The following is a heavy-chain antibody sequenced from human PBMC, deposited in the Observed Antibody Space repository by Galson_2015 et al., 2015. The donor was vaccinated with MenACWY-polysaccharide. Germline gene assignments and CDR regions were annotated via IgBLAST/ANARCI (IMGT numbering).Heavy chain of an antibody. CDR1: GASITSAGYY. J-gene: IGHJ5*02. CDR3: AGIPSTMSSFGWFDP. Sequence: TLSLTCSVSGASITSAGYYWTWIRQHPETGLEWIGYILNNGSPKTNPSLRSRVTVSSDTSRNQFSLTLTSVTAADTATYYCAGIPSTMSSFGWFDPWGQGILVTVSS. V-gene: IGHV4-31*03. CDR2: ILNNGSP. D-gene: IGHD3-3*01.